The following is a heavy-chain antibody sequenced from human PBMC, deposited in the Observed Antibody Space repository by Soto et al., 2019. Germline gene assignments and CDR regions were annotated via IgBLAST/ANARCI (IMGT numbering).Heavy chain of an antibody. Sequence: GVSLRLSCAASGFTFSSYAMSWVRQAPGKGLEWVSAISGSGGSTYYADSVKGRFTISRDNSKNTLYLQMNSLRAEDTAVYYCARGGYYYYYMDVWAKGTTVNVSS. V-gene: IGHV3-23*01. CDR1: GFTFSSYA. CDR2: ISGSGGST. CDR3: ARGGYYYYYMDV. J-gene: IGHJ6*03.